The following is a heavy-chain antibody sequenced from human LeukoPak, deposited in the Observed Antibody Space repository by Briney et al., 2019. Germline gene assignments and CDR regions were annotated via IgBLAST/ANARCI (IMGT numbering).Heavy chain of an antibody. D-gene: IGHD1-1*01. Sequence: GESLKISCKASGYSFTKYWIGWVRQMPGKGLEWMGIIYPGDSDTRYSPSSQGRVTISADKSISTAYLQWSSLQASDTAMYYCVRLFRTWSDGGVDQWGQGTLVTVSS. CDR1: GYSFTKYW. J-gene: IGHJ4*02. CDR3: VRLFRTWSDGGVDQ. CDR2: IYPGDSDT. V-gene: IGHV5-51*01.